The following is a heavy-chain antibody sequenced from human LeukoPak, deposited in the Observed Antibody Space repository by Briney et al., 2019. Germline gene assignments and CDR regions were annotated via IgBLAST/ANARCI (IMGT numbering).Heavy chain of an antibody. D-gene: IGHD2-2*01. Sequence: GGSLRLSCAASGFTFSSYSMNWVCHAPGKGLEWVSSISSSSSYIYYADSVKGRFTISRDNAKNSLYLQMNSLRAEDTAVYYCARVGTSYYGMDVWGQGTTVTVSS. CDR3: ARVGTSYYGMDV. V-gene: IGHV3-21*01. CDR1: GFTFSSYS. J-gene: IGHJ6*02. CDR2: ISSSSSYI.